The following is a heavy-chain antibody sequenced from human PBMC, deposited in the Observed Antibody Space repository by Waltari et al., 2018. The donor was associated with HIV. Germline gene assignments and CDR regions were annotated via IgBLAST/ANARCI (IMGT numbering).Heavy chain of an antibody. V-gene: IGHV3-23*01. D-gene: IGHD6-13*01. CDR3: AKGRSSSWYEGNWFDP. J-gene: IGHJ5*02. CDR1: GFTFSSYA. Sequence: EVQLLESGGGLVQPGGSLRLSCIASGFTFSSYAMSWVRQGPGTGLAWVAAIGGSGGSTYYADSVKGRCTISRDNSKNTLYLQMNSLRAEDTALYYCAKGRSSSWYEGNWFDPWGQGTLVTVSS. CDR2: IGGSGGST.